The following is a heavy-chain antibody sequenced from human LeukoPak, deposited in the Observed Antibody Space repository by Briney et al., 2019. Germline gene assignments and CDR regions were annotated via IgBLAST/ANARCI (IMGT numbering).Heavy chain of an antibody. CDR1: GFTFSSYW. D-gene: IGHD3-9*01. CDR2: IKQDGSEK. Sequence: GGSLRLSCAASGFTFSSYWMSWVRQAPGKGLEWVANIKQDGSEKYYVDSVKGRFTISRDNAKNSLYLQMNSLRAEDTAVYYCAKRLSGRDFDWLSNYYFDYWGQGTLVTVSS. CDR3: AKRLSGRDFDWLSNYYFDY. J-gene: IGHJ4*02. V-gene: IGHV3-7*01.